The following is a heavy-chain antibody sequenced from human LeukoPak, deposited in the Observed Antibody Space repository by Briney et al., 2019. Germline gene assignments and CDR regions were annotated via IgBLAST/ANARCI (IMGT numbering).Heavy chain of an antibody. CDR1: GYTLTELS. CDR3: ATVTWRDILTGYRDYYFDY. Sequence: ASVKVSCKVSGYTLTELSMHWVRQVPGKGLEWMGGFDPEDGETIYAQKFQGRVTMTEDTSTDTAYMELSSLRSEDTAVYYCATVTWRDILTGYRDYYFDYWGQGTLVTVSS. CDR2: FDPEDGET. J-gene: IGHJ4*02. V-gene: IGHV1-24*01. D-gene: IGHD3-9*01.